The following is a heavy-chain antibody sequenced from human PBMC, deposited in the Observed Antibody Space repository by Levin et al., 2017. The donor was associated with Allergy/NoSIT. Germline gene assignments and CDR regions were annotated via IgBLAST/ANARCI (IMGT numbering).Heavy chain of an antibody. V-gene: IGHV3-7*04. Sequence: GGSLRLSCAASGFTFSSYWMSWVRQAPGKGLEWVANIKHDGTENYHVDSVKGRFTISRDNAKNSVYLQMSSLGVEDTALYYCARNWRSAFDIWGQGTVVTVSS. CDR3: ARNWRSAFDI. J-gene: IGHJ3*02. CDR2: IKHDGTEN. CDR1: GFTFSSYW. D-gene: IGHD2-8*02.